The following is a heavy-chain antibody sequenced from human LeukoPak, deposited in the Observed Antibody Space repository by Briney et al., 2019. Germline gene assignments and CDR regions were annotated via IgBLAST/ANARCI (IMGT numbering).Heavy chain of an antibody. CDR3: AGIHYWTK. V-gene: IGHV3-23*01. CDR2: ISPDGSTT. CDR1: GFTFVIRD. Sequence: AGGSLRLSWAASGFTFVIRDMSWVRQVPGKGLEWVSEISPDGSTTHYLDSVKGRFIISRDNSENTLYLQMNSLRAEDTAVYYCAGIHYWTKWGQGTLVTVSS. D-gene: IGHD2-8*01. J-gene: IGHJ4*02.